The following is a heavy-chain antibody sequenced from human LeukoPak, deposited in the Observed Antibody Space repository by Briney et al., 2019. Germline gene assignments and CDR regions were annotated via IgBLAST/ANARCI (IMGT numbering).Heavy chain of an antibody. D-gene: IGHD3-22*01. CDR3: AKDTMTLPADAFDI. J-gene: IGHJ3*02. V-gene: IGHV3-9*01. CDR2: ISWNSGSI. Sequence: GGSLRLSCAASGFTFDDYAMHWVRQAPGKGLELVSGISWNSGSIGYADSVKGRFTISRDNAKNSLYLQMNSLRAEDTALYYCAKDTMTLPADAFDIWGQGTMVTVSS. CDR1: GFTFDDYA.